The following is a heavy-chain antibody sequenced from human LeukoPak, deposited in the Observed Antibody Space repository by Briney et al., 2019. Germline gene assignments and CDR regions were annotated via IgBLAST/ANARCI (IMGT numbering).Heavy chain of an antibody. D-gene: IGHD6-19*01. CDR3: ARGSTYSSGWYTGFDY. V-gene: IGHV3-21*01. CDR2: IFPSGGEI. J-gene: IGHJ4*02. CDR1: GFTFSTFA. Sequence: GGSLRLSCAASGFTFSTFAMIWVRQPPGRGLEWVSSIFPSGGEIHYADSVRGRFTISRDNAKKSVYLQMNSLRAEDTAVYYCARGSTYSSGWYTGFDYWGQGTLVTVSS.